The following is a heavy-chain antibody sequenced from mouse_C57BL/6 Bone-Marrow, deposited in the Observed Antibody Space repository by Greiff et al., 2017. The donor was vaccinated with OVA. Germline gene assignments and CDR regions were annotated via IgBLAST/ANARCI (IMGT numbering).Heavy chain of an antibody. Sequence: EVKLVESGGDLVKPGGSLKLSCAASGFTFSSYGMSWVRQTPDKRLEWVATISSGGSYTYFPDSVKGRFTISRHNAKNTLYLQMSSLKSEDTAMYYCARPGVYYPSYAMDYWGKGTSVTVSS. V-gene: IGHV5-6*01. CDR3: ARPGVYYPSYAMDY. D-gene: IGHD1-1*01. J-gene: IGHJ4*01. CDR1: GFTFSSYG. CDR2: ISSGGSYT.